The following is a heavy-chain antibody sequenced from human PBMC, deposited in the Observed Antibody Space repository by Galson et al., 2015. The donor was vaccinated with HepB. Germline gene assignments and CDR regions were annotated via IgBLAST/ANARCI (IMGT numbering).Heavy chain of an antibody. J-gene: IGHJ4*02. CDR2: INPSGGST. D-gene: IGHD5-18*01. Sequence: SVKVSCKASGYTFTSYYMHWVRQAPGQGLEWMGIINPSGGSTSYAQKFQGKVTMTRDTSTSTVYMELSSLRSEDTAVYYCARVGCPSGYDWSGYSYGCSLDYWGQGTLVTVSS. V-gene: IGHV1-46*01. CDR1: GYTFTSYY. CDR3: ARVGCPSGYDWSGYSYGCSLDY.